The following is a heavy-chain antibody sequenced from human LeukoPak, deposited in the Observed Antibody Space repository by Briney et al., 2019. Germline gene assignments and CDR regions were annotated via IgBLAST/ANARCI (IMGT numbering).Heavy chain of an antibody. V-gene: IGHV3-23*01. Sequence: GGSLRLSCAASGFTFSSYAMSWVRQAPGKGLEWVSVISGSGGSTYYADSVEGRFTISRDNSKNTLYLQMNSLRAEDTAVYYCAKRFMVVVTQDDYVDYWGQGTLITVSS. CDR2: ISGSGGST. D-gene: IGHD3-22*01. CDR1: GFTFSSYA. CDR3: AKRFMVVVTQDDYVDY. J-gene: IGHJ4*02.